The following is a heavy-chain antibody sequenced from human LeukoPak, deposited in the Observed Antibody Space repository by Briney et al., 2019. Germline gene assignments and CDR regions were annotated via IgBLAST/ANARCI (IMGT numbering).Heavy chain of an antibody. D-gene: IGHD5-12*01. CDR2: INWNSDSI. CDR1: GFTFDDYA. V-gene: IGHV3-9*01. CDR3: AINGGGDSGYRNFDY. J-gene: IGHJ4*02. Sequence: GGSLRLSCAVSGFTFDDYAMHWVRQVPGKGLEWVSGINWNSDSIGYADSVKGRFTSYRDNAKNSLYLQMNSLRPEDPPFYYCAINGGGDSGYRNFDYWRQPTLLTVSS.